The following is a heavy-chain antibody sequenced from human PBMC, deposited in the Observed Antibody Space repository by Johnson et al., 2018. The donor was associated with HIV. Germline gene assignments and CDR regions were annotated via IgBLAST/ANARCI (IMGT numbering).Heavy chain of an antibody. CDR1: GFTFSSYW. D-gene: IGHD3-22*01. Sequence: MLLVESGGGLVQPGESLRLSCAASGFTFSSYWMHWVRQAPGKGLEWVGHIKSKTDGGTTDYAAHVKGRFTISRDDSKNTLQLQMNSLKTEDTAVYYCTTCSSGSNAFDIWGQGTMVTVSS. CDR3: TTCSSGSNAFDI. CDR2: IKSKTDGGTT. V-gene: IGHV3-15*01. J-gene: IGHJ3*02.